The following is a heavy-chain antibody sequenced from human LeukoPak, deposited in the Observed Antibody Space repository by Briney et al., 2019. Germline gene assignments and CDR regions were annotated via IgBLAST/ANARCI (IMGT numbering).Heavy chain of an antibody. D-gene: IGHD7-27*01. J-gene: IGHJ4*02. V-gene: IGHV3-48*02. Sequence: GGSLRLSCGASGFTFNSYSMNWVRQAPGKGLEWVSYISSSTSRIYYADSVKGRFTISRDSARRSLFLQMNSLRDEDTAVYNCARDIHWAFDYWGQGTLVTVSS. CDR3: ARDIHWAFDY. CDR1: GFTFNSYS. CDR2: ISSSTSRI.